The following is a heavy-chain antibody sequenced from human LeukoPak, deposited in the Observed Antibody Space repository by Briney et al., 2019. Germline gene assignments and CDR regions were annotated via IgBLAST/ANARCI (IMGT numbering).Heavy chain of an antibody. CDR3: ARADEYDSSGYDY. Sequence: GASVKVSCKASGYTFTGYYMHWVRQAPGQGLEWMGWINPNSGGTNYAQKFQGRVTMTRDTSISTAYMELSRLRSDDTAVYYCARADEYDSSGYDYWGQGTLVTVSS. CDR1: GYTFTGYY. V-gene: IGHV1-2*02. CDR2: INPNSGGT. J-gene: IGHJ4*02. D-gene: IGHD3-22*01.